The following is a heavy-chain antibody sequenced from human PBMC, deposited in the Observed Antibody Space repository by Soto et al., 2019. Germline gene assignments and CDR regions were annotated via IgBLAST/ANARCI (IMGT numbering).Heavy chain of an antibody. Sequence: SETLSLTCTVSGGSISSSSYYWGWIRQPPGKGLEWIGSIYYSGSTYYNPSLKSRVTISVDTSKNQFSLKLSSVTAADTAVYYCARVGGRSSSWYIDYWGQGTLVTVSS. V-gene: IGHV4-39*07. CDR2: IYYSGST. J-gene: IGHJ4*02. CDR1: GGSISSSSYY. D-gene: IGHD6-13*01. CDR3: ARVGGRSSSWYIDY.